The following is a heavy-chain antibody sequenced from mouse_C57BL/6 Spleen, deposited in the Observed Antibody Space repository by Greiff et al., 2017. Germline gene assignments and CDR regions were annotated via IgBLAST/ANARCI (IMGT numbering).Heavy chain of an antibody. V-gene: IGHV1-9*01. CDR2: ILPGSGST. J-gene: IGHJ4*01. CDR1: GYTFTGYW. CDR3: ARWTTVKMDYAMDY. Sequence: QVQLQQSGAELMKPGASVTLSCKATGYTFTGYWIEWVKQRPGHGLEWIGEILPGSGSTNHNEQVKGKATFTADATSNTAYMLLSSLTTEDSTIYYCARWTTVKMDYAMDYWGQGTSGTVSS. D-gene: IGHD1-1*01.